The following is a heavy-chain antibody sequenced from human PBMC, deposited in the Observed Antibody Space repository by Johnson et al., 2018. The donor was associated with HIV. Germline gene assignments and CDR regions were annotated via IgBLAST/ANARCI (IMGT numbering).Heavy chain of an antibody. CDR3: ARARLGELLWAFDI. D-gene: IGHD1-26*01. CDR2: ISYDGSNK. V-gene: IGHV3-30*04. J-gene: IGHJ3*02. Sequence: VQLVESGGGVVQPGRSLILSCAASGFTFSSYAMHWVRHAPGKGLEWVAVISYDGSNKYYADSVKGRFTISRDNSKNTLYLQMNSLRAEDTAVYYCARARLGELLWAFDIWGQGTMVTVSS. CDR1: GFTFSSYA.